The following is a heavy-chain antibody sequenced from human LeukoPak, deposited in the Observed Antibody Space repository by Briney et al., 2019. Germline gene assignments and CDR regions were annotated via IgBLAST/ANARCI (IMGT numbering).Heavy chain of an antibody. CDR3: ARVWYYYDSSGYYYPLLGY. CDR2: ISSSSSYI. CDR1: GFTFSSYS. D-gene: IGHD3-22*01. V-gene: IGHV3-21*01. Sequence: GGSLRLSCAASGFTFSSYSMNWVRQAPGKGLEWVSSISSSSSYIYYADSVKGRLTISRDNAKNSLYLQMNSLRAEDTAVYYCARVWYYYDSSGYYYPLLGYWGQGTLVTVSS. J-gene: IGHJ4*02.